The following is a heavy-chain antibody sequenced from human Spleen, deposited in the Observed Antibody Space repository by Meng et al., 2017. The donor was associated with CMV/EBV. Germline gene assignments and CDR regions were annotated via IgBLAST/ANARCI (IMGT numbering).Heavy chain of an antibody. CDR1: GGSISSTTDY. V-gene: IGHV4-39*07. CDR3: ARGDASHHYAYYYYGMDV. Sequence: SETLSLTCTVSGGSISSTTDYWGWIRQPPGKGLEWIGEINHSGSAIRNPSLKSRVTISADTSKNQFSLKLTFVTAADTAVYYCARGDASHHYAYYYYGMDVWGQGTTVTVSS. J-gene: IGHJ6*02. D-gene: IGHD4-17*01. CDR2: INHSGSA.